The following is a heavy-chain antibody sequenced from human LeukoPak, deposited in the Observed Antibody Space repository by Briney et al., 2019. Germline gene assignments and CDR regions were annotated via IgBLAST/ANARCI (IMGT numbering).Heavy chain of an antibody. CDR1: GFTFSNYA. D-gene: IGHD3-10*01. CDR3: AKGWSYYYGSGNNYYMDV. J-gene: IGHJ6*03. Sequence: GGSLRLSCAASGFTFSNYAMSWVRQAPGKGLEWVSAISAGGSTYYADSVKGRFTISRDNSKNTLYLQMNSLRAEDTAVYYCAKGWSYYYGSGNNYYMDVWGKGTTVTISS. V-gene: IGHV3-23*01. CDR2: ISAGGST.